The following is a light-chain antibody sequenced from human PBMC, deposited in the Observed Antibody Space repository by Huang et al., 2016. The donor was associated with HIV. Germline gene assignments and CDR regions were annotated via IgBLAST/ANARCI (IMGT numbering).Light chain of an antibody. CDR1: QAIDKY. J-gene: IGKJ2*01. V-gene: IGKV1-39*01. Sequence: DIQMTQFPTSLSASVEDRVTITCRAGQAIDKYLNWYQQKSGRAPRLLIYGASKLQSCVPSRFSGRASGTHFSLTINSLQPDDSAIYYCQQSYRTPRTFGQGTNLEI. CDR3: QQSYRTPRT. CDR2: GAS.